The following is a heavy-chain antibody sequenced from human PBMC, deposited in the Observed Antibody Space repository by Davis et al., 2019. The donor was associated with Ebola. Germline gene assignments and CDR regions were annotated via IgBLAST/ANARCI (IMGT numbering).Heavy chain of an antibody. CDR3: ARSRADVVVVAATVLYYYYGMDV. Sequence: SETLSLTCTVSGGSISSGDYYWSWIRQPPGKGLEWIGSMYYTGTSYYNPSLKSRVTISVDTSKNQFSLKLSSVTAADTAVYYCARSRADVVVVAATVLYYYYGMDVWGKGTTVTVSS. V-gene: IGHV4-39*07. CDR1: GGSISSGDYY. D-gene: IGHD2-15*01. CDR2: MYYTGTS. J-gene: IGHJ6*04.